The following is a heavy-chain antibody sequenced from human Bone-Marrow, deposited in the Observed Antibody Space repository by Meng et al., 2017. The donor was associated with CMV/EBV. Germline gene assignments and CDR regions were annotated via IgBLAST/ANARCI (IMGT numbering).Heavy chain of an antibody. CDR1: GYTFSNYD. CDR2: MNPNRGNT. Sequence: ASVKVSCKASGYTFSNYDIIWVRQASGQGLEWVGWMNPNRGNTAYAQKLQGRVTMTRDTSTSIAYMELSSLRSGDTAVYYCARGQVQCSTINCHDYRFSGMDVWGQGTTVTVSS. V-gene: IGHV1-8*01. D-gene: IGHD2/OR15-2a*01. J-gene: IGHJ6*02. CDR3: ARGQVQCSTINCHDYRFSGMDV.